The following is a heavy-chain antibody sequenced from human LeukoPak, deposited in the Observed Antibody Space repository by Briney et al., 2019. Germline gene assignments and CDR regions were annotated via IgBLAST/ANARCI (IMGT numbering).Heavy chain of an antibody. Sequence: SVKVSCKASVGTFSSYAISWVRQAPGQGLEWMGGIIPIFGTANYAQKFQGRVTITADESTSTAYMELSSLRSEDTAVYYCARVVEYYYGSGSRGPCFDPWGQGTLVTVSS. CDR1: VGTFSSYA. CDR2: IIPIFGTA. J-gene: IGHJ5*02. D-gene: IGHD3-10*01. CDR3: ARVVEYYYGSGSRGPCFDP. V-gene: IGHV1-69*13.